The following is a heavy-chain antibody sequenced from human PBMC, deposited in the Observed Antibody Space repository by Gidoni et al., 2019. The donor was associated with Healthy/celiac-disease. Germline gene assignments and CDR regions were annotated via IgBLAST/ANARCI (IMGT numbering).Heavy chain of an antibody. CDR2: ISGSGGST. CDR1: GFTFSSYA. CDR3: ATLPAAIRRIDY. J-gene: IGHJ4*02. Sequence: EVQLLESGGGLVQPGGSLRLSCAASGFTFSSYAMSWVRQAPGKGLEWVSAISGSGGSTYYADSVKGRFTISRDNPKNTLYLQMNSLRAEDTAAYYCATLPAAIRRIDYWGQGTLVTVSS. D-gene: IGHD2-2*02. V-gene: IGHV3-23*01.